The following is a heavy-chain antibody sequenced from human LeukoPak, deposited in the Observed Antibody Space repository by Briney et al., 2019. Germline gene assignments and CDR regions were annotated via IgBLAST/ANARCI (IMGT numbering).Heavy chain of an antibody. D-gene: IGHD1-7*01. CDR3: ARDDPTTSDAFDI. CDR1: GGSISSYY. CDR2: IYYSGST. Sequence: PSETLSLTCTVSGGSISSYYWSWIRQPPGKGLEWIGYIYYSGSTNYNPSLKSRVTISVDTSKNQFSLKLSSLTAADTAVYYCARDDPTTSDAFDIWGQGTMVTVSS. V-gene: IGHV4-59*01. J-gene: IGHJ3*02.